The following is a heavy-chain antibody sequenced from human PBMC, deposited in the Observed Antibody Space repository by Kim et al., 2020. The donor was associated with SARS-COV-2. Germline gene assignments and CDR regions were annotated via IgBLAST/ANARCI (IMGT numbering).Heavy chain of an antibody. CDR1: GFTFDDYA. V-gene: IGHV3-9*01. CDR3: AKGRVDWSGYYVNAPYYYYYGMDV. J-gene: IGHJ6*02. Sequence: GGSLRLSCAASGFTFDDYAMHWVRQAPGKGLEWVSGISWNSGSIGYADSVKGRFTISRDNAKNSLYLQMNSLRAEDTALYYCAKGRVDWSGYYVNAPYYYYYGMDVWGQGTTVTVSS. D-gene: IGHD3-3*01. CDR2: ISWNSGSI.